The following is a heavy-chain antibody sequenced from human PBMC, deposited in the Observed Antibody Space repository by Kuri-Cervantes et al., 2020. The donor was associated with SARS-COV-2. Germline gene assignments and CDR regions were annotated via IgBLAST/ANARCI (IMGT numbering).Heavy chain of an antibody. CDR1: GFTFTSSA. CDR3: AADRIWNSSSWYYYYYGMDV. V-gene: IGHV1-58*02. CDR2: IVVGSGNT. D-gene: IGHD6-13*01. J-gene: IGHJ6*02. Sequence: SVKVSCKASGFTFTSSAMQWVRQARGQRLEWIGWIVVGSGNTNYAQKFQERVTITRDMSTSTAYMELSSLRSEDTAVYYGAADRIWNSSSWYYYYYGMDVWGQGTTVTVSS.